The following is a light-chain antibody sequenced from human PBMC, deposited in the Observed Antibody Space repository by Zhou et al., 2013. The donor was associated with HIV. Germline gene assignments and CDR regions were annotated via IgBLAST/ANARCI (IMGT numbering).Light chain of an antibody. CDR2: AAS. J-gene: IGKJ3*01. CDR1: QSVTNF. Sequence: DIQMTQSPSSLSASVGDRVTITCRASQSVTNFLNWYQQKPGKAPKLLIFAASSLHSGVPSRFSGSGSGTDFTLTISSLQPEDFATYYCQQSYNTPRTFGPGTKV. V-gene: IGKV1-39*01. CDR3: QQSYNTPRT.